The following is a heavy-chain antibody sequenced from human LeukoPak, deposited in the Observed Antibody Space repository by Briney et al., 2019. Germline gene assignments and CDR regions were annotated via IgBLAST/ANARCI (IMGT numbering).Heavy chain of an antibody. Sequence: PSETLSLSCAVYGGSFSGYYWSWIRQRPGEGLEWVGEINHGGSTNYNPSLKSRVTISVDTSKNPFSPKLSSVTAADTAVYYCAREGDYSNYRRTSTVDYWGQGTLVTVSS. J-gene: IGHJ4*02. CDR2: INHGGST. D-gene: IGHD4-11*01. V-gene: IGHV4-34*01. CDR1: GGSFSGYY. CDR3: AREGDYSNYRRTSTVDY.